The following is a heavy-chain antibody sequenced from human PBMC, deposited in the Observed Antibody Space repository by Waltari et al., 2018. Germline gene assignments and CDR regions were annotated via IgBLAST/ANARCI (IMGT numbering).Heavy chain of an antibody. CDR3: ASFQSYLYYDFWSGYPPRDY. CDR1: GYTFTGYY. CDR2: INPNSGGT. D-gene: IGHD3-3*01. V-gene: IGHV1-2*06. Sequence: QVQLVQSGAEVKKPGSSVKVSCKASGYTFTGYYMPWMRQAPGQGLEWMGRINPNSGGTNYAQKFQGRVTMTRDTSISTAYMELSRLRSDDTAVYYCASFQSYLYYDFWSGYPPRDYWGQGTLVTVSS. J-gene: IGHJ4*02.